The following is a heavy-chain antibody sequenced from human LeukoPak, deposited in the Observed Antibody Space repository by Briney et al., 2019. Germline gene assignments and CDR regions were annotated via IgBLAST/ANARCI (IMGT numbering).Heavy chain of an antibody. CDR2: IHTSGDA. CDR3: VRDKPFSGTSGYSDY. D-gene: IGHD1-1*01. V-gene: IGHV4-4*07. CDR1: GASITSHH. Sequence: SETLSLTCTVSGASITSHHWSWVRQPAGKGLEWIGRIHTSGDAKYTLSLRSRVTMSVDASKNQFSLKLPSVTAADTAIYYCVRDKPFSGTSGYSDYWGQGTLVTVSS. J-gene: IGHJ4*02.